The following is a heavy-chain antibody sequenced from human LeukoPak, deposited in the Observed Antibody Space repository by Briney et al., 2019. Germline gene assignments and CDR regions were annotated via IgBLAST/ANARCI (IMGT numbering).Heavy chain of an antibody. CDR3: ARDLSGSYMSDY. D-gene: IGHD3-10*01. CDR2: ISHDRSNN. J-gene: IGHJ4*02. Sequence: RSGGSLRLSCAASGFTFSNYAMHWARQAPGKGLEWVAFISHDRSNNCHADSVKGRFTISRDNSKDTLYLQMNSLTDEDTAVYYCARDLSGSYMSDYWGQGTLVTVSS. CDR1: GFTFSNYA. V-gene: IGHV3-30-3*01.